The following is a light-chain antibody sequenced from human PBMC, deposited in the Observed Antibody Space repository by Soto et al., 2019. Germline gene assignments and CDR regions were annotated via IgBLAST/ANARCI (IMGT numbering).Light chain of an antibody. CDR1: QSVKTF. J-gene: IGKJ5*01. CDR2: DAS. Sequence: EIVLTQSPGTLSLSPGEGATLSCMASQSVKTFLLWYQHRPGQAPRVLIYDASHRATGIPARFRGSESGTDFTLTISSLEPEDAGIYYCQQRSHWPPITFGQGTRLEIK. CDR3: QQRSHWPPIT. V-gene: IGKV3-11*01.